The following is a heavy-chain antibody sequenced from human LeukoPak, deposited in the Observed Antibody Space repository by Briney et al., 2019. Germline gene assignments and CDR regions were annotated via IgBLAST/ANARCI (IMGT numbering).Heavy chain of an antibody. J-gene: IGHJ4*02. CDR3: ATVAGTDYFDY. V-gene: IGHV4-39*07. Sequence: SETLSLTCTVSGGSISSSSYYWGWIRQPPGKGLEWTGSIYYSGSTYYNPSLKSRVTISVDTSKNQFSLKLSSVTAADTAVYYCATVAGTDYFDYWGQGTLVTVSS. CDR2: IYYSGST. CDR1: GGSISSSSYY. D-gene: IGHD6-19*01.